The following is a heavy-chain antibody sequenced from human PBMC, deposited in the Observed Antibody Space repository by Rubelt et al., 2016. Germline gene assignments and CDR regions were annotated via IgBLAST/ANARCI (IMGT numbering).Heavy chain of an antibody. D-gene: IGHD3-9*01. Sequence: MHWVRQAPGQGLEWMGIINPSGGSTSYAQKFQGRVTMTRNTSISTAYMELSSLRSEDTAVYYCARGSKVLRYFDWFHWGQGTLVTVSS. CDR3: ARGSKVLRYFDWFH. J-gene: IGHJ4*02. V-gene: IGHV1-46*01. CDR2: INPSGGST.